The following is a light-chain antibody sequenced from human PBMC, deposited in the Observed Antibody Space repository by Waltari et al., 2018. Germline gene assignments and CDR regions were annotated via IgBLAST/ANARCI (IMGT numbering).Light chain of an antibody. J-gene: IGLJ3*02. CDR3: NSFTSSSTVV. Sequence: QSALTQPASVSGSPGQSITISCTGTSSSVGGYNYVSWYQQHPGKAPKLMIYDVSNRPSGVSNRVSGSKSGNTAPLTISGLQPEDEADYYCNSFTSSSTVVFGGGTKLTVL. V-gene: IGLV2-14*03. CDR2: DVS. CDR1: SSSVGGYNY.